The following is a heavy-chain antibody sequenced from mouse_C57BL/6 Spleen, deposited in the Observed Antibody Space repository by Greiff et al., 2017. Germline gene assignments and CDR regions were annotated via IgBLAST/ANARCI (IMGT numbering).Heavy chain of an antibody. CDR3: ARGGLLLDY. J-gene: IGHJ2*01. D-gene: IGHD2-3*01. CDR2: IDPSDSET. V-gene: IGHV1-52*01. CDR1: GYTFTSYW. Sequence: VQLQQPGAELVRPGSSVKLSCKASGYTFTSYWMHWVKQRPIQGLEWIGNIDPSDSETHSNQKFKDKATLTVDKSSSTACMQLSSLASEDSAVYYCARGGLLLDYWGQGTTLTVSS.